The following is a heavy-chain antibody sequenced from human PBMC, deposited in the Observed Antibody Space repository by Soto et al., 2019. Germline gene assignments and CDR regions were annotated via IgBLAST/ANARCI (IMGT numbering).Heavy chain of an antibody. CDR1: GDSISRGGYY. J-gene: IGHJ4*02. CDR2: IYHSGST. Sequence: QVQLQESGPGLVKPSQTLSLTCAVSGDSISRGGYYWSWIRQHPGKGLEWIGYIYHSGSTYYNPSLTSQLTISVDTSKIQVSLKLTSVTAADTAVYYCARGDYYDSSGYFDHWGQGTLVTVSS. CDR3: ARGDYYDSSGYFDH. V-gene: IGHV4-31*11. D-gene: IGHD3-22*01.